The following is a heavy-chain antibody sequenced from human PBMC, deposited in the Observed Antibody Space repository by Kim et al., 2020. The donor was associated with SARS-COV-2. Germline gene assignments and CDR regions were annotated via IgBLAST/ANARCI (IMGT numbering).Heavy chain of an antibody. V-gene: IGHV3-64D*09. CDR3: VITIVNYYHSSGSNFDY. D-gene: IGHD3-22*01. J-gene: IGHJ4*01. CDR1: GFTSSGYT. CDR2: ISSNGCGT. Sequence: GGSLRLSCTASGFTSSGYTIHWVRQAPGKGLEYVSSISSNGCGTYYAYSANVRVTISRANSNNTKNLQMSMQSAEATATYDCVITIVNYYHSSGSNFDY.